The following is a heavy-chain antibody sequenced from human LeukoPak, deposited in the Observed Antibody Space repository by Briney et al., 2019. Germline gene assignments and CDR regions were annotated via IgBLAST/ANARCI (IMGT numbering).Heavy chain of an antibody. CDR3: ARGGVYSGYHPTWFDP. D-gene: IGHD5-12*01. Sequence: QGLEWMGRIIPSFGTANYAQKFQGRVTITADESTSTAYMELSSLRSEDTAVYYCARGGVYSGYHPTWFDPWGQGTLVTVSS. CDR2: IIPSFGTA. V-gene: IGHV1-69*15. J-gene: IGHJ5*02.